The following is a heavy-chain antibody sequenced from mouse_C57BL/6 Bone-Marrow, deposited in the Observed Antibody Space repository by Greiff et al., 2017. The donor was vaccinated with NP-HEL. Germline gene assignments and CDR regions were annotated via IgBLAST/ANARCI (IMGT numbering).Heavy chain of an antibody. CDR3: ARQDATVVAYYAMDY. CDR2: IYPGSGST. J-gene: IGHJ4*01. V-gene: IGHV1-55*01. Sequence: VQLQQPGAELVKPGASFKMSFKASGYTFTSYWITWVKQRPGQGLEWIGDIYPGSGSTNYNEKFKSKATLTVDTSSSTAYMQLSSLTSDDSAVYYCARQDATVVAYYAMDYWGQGTSVTVSS. D-gene: IGHD1-1*01. CDR1: GYTFTSYW.